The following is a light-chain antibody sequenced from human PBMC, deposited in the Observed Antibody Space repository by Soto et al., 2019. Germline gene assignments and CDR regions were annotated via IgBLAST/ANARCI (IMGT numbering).Light chain of an antibody. J-gene: IGLJ2*01. CDR1: SSDVGRYNY. CDR3: CSYAGGSSVV. CDR2: QVS. Sequence: QSVLTQPPSASGSPGQSVTISCTGTSSDVGRYNYVSWYQQHPGKAPKLMIYQVSKRPSGVPGRFSGSKSGNTASLTVSGLQAEDEADYYCCSYAGGSSVVFGGGTKLTVL. V-gene: IGLV2-8*01.